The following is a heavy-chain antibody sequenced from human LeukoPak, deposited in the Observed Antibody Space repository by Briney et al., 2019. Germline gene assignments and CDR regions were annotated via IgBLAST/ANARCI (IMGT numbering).Heavy chain of an antibody. Sequence: GGSLRLSCAASGFTFSSYSMNWVRQAPGKGLEWVSSISSSSSYIYYADSVKGRFTVSRDNAKNSLYLQMNSPRAEDTAVYFCARDPATGSYLDVWGRGTTVTVSS. CDR1: GFTFSSYS. CDR3: ARDPATGSYLDV. V-gene: IGHV3-21*01. J-gene: IGHJ6*03. CDR2: ISSSSSYI.